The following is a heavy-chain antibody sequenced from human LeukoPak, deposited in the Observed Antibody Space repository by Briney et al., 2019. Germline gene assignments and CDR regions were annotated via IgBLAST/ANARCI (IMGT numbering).Heavy chain of an antibody. CDR2: INPNSGGT. D-gene: IGHD2-2*01. CDR1: GYTFTGYY. J-gene: IGHJ5*02. V-gene: IGHV1-2*02. CDR3: ARGGRYCSSTSCYGSAVPNWFDP. Sequence: GASVKVSCKASGYTFTGYYMHWVRQAPGQGLEWMGWINPNSGGTNYAQKFQGRVTMTRDTSISTAYMELSRLRSDDTAVYYCARGGRYCSSTSCYGSAVPNWFDPWGQGTLATVSS.